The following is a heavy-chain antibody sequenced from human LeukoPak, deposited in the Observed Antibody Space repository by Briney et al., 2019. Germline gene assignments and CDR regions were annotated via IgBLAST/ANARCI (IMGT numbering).Heavy chain of an antibody. J-gene: IGHJ4*02. CDR3: ARRPVAAGRSVRYFDY. CDR2: INDGGST. Sequence: PSETLSLTCAVYGGSFSVNYWSWIRQPPGKGLEWIGEINDGGSTSYNPSLKSRVTISGDASKNQLSLKLSSVTAADTAVYYCARRPVAAGRSVRYFDYWGQGTLVTVSS. D-gene: IGHD6-19*01. CDR1: GGSFSVNY. V-gene: IGHV4-34*01.